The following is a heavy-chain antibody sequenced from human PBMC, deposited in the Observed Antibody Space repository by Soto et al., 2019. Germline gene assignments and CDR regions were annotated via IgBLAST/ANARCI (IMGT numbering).Heavy chain of an antibody. CDR1: GFTFSRYA. V-gene: IGHV3-23*01. J-gene: IGHJ3*02. Sequence: GGSLRLSCAASGFTFSRYAMSWVRQAPGKGLEWVSAISGSGGSAYYADSVKGRFTISRDNSKNTLYLQMNSLRAEDTAVYYCAKDRGQQLVQPRNDAFDIWGQGTMVTVSS. CDR2: ISGSGGSA. CDR3: AKDRGQQLVQPRNDAFDI. D-gene: IGHD6-13*01.